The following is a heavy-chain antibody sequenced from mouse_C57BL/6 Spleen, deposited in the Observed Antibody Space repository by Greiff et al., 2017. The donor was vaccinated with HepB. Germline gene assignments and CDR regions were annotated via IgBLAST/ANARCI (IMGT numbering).Heavy chain of an antibody. CDR1: GYTFTSYW. CDR3: ARNGGDY. CDR2: IDPSDSYT. V-gene: IGHV1-50*01. Sequence: QVQLQQPGAELVKPGASVKLSCKASGYTFTSYWMQWVNQRPGQGLEWIGEIDPSDSYTNYNQKFKGKATLTVDTSSSTAYMQLSSLTSEDSAVYYCARNGGDYWGQGTTLTVSS. J-gene: IGHJ2*01.